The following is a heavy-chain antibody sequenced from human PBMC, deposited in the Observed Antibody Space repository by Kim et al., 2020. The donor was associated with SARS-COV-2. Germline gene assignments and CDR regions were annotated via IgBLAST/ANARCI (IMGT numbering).Heavy chain of an antibody. Sequence: PSLECRVTISVDTSKNQFSLKLSSVTAADTAVYYCARELSIAAAGTLFDYWGQGTLVTVSS. J-gene: IGHJ4*02. D-gene: IGHD6-13*01. V-gene: IGHV4-59*01. CDR3: ARELSIAAAGTLFDY.